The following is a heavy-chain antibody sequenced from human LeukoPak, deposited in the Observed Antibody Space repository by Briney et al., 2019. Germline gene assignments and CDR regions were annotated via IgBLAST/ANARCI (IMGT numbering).Heavy chain of an antibody. D-gene: IGHD3-16*01. J-gene: IGHJ5*02. CDR3: TRDSIGGSGCFDP. CDR1: GYTFTGYN. Sequence: ASVKVSCKAFGYTFTGYNIHWVRQAPGQGLEWMGWINPNSGGTNYAQKFQDRVTMTRDTSISTVYMELSWLRSDDTAMYYCTRDSIGGSGCFDPWGQGTLVTVSS. V-gene: IGHV1-2*02. CDR2: INPNSGGT.